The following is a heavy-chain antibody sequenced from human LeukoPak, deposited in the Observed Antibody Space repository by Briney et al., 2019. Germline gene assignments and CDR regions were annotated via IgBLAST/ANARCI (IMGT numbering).Heavy chain of an antibody. CDR2: INHRGST. Sequence: SETLSLTCAVYGGSFSGYYWSWIRQPPGKGLEWIGEINHRGSTNYNPSLKSRVTISVDTSKNQFSLKLSSVTAADTAVYYCARGRGLRGNSLGYYYGSGSSSFDYWGQGTLVTVSS. CDR3: ARGRGLRGNSLGYYYGSGSSSFDY. V-gene: IGHV4-34*01. D-gene: IGHD3-10*01. CDR1: GGSFSGYY. J-gene: IGHJ4*02.